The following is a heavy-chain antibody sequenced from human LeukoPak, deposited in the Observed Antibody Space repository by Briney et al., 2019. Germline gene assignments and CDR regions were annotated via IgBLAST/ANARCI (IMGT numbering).Heavy chain of an antibody. J-gene: IGHJ4*02. CDR1: GYTFTGYY. V-gene: IGHV1-2*06. D-gene: IGHD3-9*01. CDR2: INPNSGGT. CDR3: AREFREAYDILTGYYM. Sequence: ASVKVSCKASGYTFTGYYMHWVRQAPGQGLGWMGRINPNSGGTNYAQKFQGGVTMTRDTSISTAYMELSRLRSDDTAVYYCAREFREAYDILTGYYMWGQGTLVTVSS.